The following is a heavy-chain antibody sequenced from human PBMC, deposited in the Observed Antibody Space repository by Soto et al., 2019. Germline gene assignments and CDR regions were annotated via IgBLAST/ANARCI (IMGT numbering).Heavy chain of an antibody. Sequence: ASETLSLTCAVSGGSISSYSWSWIRQPPGKGLEWIACIHYSGSTNYNPSLKSRVTISVDTSKNQFSLKVTSVTAADTAVYYCAGLLTMIRGYGMDVWGQGTTVTVSS. V-gene: IGHV4-59*01. CDR2: IHYSGST. D-gene: IGHD3-10*01. CDR3: AGLLTMIRGYGMDV. CDR1: GGSISSYS. J-gene: IGHJ6*02.